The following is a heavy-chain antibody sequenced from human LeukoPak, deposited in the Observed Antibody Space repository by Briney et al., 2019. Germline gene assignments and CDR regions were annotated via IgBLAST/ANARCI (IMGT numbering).Heavy chain of an antibody. CDR2: IYYSGST. J-gene: IGHJ4*02. Sequence: NPSETLSLTCTVSGGSISSYYWSWIRQPPGKGLEWIGYIYYSGSTNYNPSLKSRVTISVDTSKNQFSLKLSSVTAADTAVYYCARTQTVWAYSGSYPAHFDYWGQGTLVTVSS. V-gene: IGHV4-59*08. CDR1: GGSISSYY. CDR3: ARTQTVWAYSGSYPAHFDY. D-gene: IGHD1-26*01.